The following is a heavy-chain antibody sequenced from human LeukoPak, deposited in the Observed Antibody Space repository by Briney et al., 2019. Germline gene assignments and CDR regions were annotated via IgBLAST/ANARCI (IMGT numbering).Heavy chain of an antibody. Sequence: SETLSLTCTVSGGSISSSSYYWGWIRQPPGKGLEWIGSMFHSGSTYYNPSLKSRVTMSVDTSKNQFSLKLSSVTAADTAVYYCARYGSGSYYNSANLYYYYMDVWGKGTTVTISS. J-gene: IGHJ6*03. CDR2: MFHSGST. D-gene: IGHD3-10*01. CDR1: GGSISSSSYY. CDR3: ARYGSGSYYNSANLYYYYMDV. V-gene: IGHV4-39*07.